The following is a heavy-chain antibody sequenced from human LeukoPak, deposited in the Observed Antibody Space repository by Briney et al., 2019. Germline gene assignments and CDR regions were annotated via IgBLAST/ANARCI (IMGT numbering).Heavy chain of an antibody. D-gene: IGHD3-10*01. CDR2: INSDGSST. V-gene: IGHV3-74*01. J-gene: IGHJ6*04. CDR3: ARDPSGSGSYYHYGMDV. CDR1: GFTFSSYW. Sequence: PGGSLRLSCAASGFTFSSYWMHWVRQAPGKGLVWVSRINSDGSSTSYADSVKGRFTISRDNAKNTLYLQMNSLRAEDTAVYYCARDPSGSGSYYHYGMDVWGKGTTVTVSS.